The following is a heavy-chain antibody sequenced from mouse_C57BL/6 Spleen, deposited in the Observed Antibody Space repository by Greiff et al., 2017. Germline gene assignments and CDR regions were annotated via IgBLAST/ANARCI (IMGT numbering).Heavy chain of an antibody. CDR2: IYPRSGNN. J-gene: IGHJ4*01. V-gene: IGHV1-81*01. Sequence: QVQLKESGAELARPGASVKLSCKASGYTFTSYGISWVKQRTGQGLEWIGEIYPRSGNNYYNEKFKGKATLTADKSSSTAYMELRSLTSEDSAVYFCARYYYGSSYLAMDYWGQGTSVTVSS. D-gene: IGHD1-1*01. CDR1: GYTFTSYG. CDR3: ARYYYGSSYLAMDY.